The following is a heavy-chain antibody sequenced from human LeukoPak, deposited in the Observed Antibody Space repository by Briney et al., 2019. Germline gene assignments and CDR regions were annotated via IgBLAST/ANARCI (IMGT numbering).Heavy chain of an antibody. V-gene: IGHV1-8*01. CDR3: ARPPPKGDIDP. CDR2: VSPKTGDR. Sequence: ASVKVSCKASGYSFSNFHINWVRQASGQGLEWIGWVSPKTGDRGYALKFQGRVTMTSDTSETTVYMEVRSLTSEDTAVYYCARPPPKGDIDPWGQGTMVTVS. CDR1: GYSFSNFH. D-gene: IGHD2-21*02. J-gene: IGHJ5*02.